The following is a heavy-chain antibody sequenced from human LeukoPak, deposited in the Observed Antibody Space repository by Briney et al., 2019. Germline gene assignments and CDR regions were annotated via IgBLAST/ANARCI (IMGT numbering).Heavy chain of an antibody. CDR3: ARPRLSYLIGLIDY. V-gene: IGHV3-48*01. Sequence: GRSLRLFRASSGFTYRSYSMNWVLQAPAKGLVCASYISSSSSTIYYAGSLKGRFTISRDNDKNSLYLQMNSLRAEHTAVYYCARPRLSYLIGLIDYWGQGTLVTVSS. CDR1: GFTYRSYS. D-gene: IGHD1-26*01. J-gene: IGHJ4*02. CDR2: ISSSSSTI.